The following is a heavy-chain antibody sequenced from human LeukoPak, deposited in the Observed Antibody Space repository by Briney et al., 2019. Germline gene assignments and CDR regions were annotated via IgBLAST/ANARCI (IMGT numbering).Heavy chain of an antibody. Sequence: GGSLRLSCTVSGFTFSTYPMHWVRQAPGKGLEWVANIKHDGSEKYYVDSVKGRFSISRDNAKNSLYLQMNSLRAEDTAVYYCARLPTPQQLVRGYWDYFDYWGQGTLVTVSS. J-gene: IGHJ4*02. CDR3: ARLPTPQQLVRGYWDYFDY. CDR1: GFTFSTYP. V-gene: IGHV3-7*01. D-gene: IGHD6-13*01. CDR2: IKHDGSEK.